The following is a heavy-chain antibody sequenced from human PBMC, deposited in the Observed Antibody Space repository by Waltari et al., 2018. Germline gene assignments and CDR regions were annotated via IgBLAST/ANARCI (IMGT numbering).Heavy chain of an antibody. D-gene: IGHD3-3*02. V-gene: IGHV3-30*02. CDR2: ILFDGSQK. CDR1: GFIFSRFD. Sequence: QVQLVESGGGVVQPGGSLRLSCKASGFIFSRFDMHWVRQAPGMGLEWVSLILFDGSQKYYSESLKGRFTVSRDNSRDTLYLHMENLGSDDTATYFCAGDISVSSPSLWGRGTLVTVSS. CDR3: AGDISVSSPSL. J-gene: IGHJ1*01.